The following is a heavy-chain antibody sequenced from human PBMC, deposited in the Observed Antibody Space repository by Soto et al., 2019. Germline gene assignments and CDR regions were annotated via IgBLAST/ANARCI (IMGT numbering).Heavy chain of an antibody. CDR2: MYNSGST. CDR3: ASMGYHYGSGSYPLDY. Sequence: QVQLQESGPGLVKPSETLSLTCTVSGGSISSYYWTWIRQPPGKGLEWIGFMYNSGSTHYNPSLKSRVTTPLDTAKNQFSLNLRSVTSAHTAVYYCASMGYHYGSGSYPLDYWGQGTLVTVSS. J-gene: IGHJ4*02. V-gene: IGHV4-59*08. D-gene: IGHD3-10*01. CDR1: GGSISSYY.